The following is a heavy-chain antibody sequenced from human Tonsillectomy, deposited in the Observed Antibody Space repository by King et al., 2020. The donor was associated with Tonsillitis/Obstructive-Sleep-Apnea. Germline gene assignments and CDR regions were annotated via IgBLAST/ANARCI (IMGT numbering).Heavy chain of an antibody. V-gene: IGHV3-74*01. J-gene: IGHJ4*02. CDR3: ARGRDGDYAFDY. D-gene: IGHD4-17*01. CDR2: INSDGSST. CDR1: GFNFSSYW. Sequence: VQLVESGGGLVQPGGSLRLTCAAYGFNFSSYWMHWVRQAPGKGLVWVSRINSDGSSTSYADSVKGRFTISRDNAKNTLYLQMNSLRAEDTAVYYCARGRDGDYAFDYWGQGTLVTVSS.